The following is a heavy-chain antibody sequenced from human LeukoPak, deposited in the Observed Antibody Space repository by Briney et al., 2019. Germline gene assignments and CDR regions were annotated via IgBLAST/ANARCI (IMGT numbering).Heavy chain of an antibody. CDR2: ISYSSNYI. CDR3: ARRFSTENYSALDC. CDR1: GFSFSSYS. J-gene: IGHJ4*02. V-gene: IGHV3-21*01. Sequence: GGSLRLSCAASGFSFSSYSMNWVRQAPGRGLEWVSSISYSSNYIYYADSVKGRFTISRDNARKSLFLQMSSLRAEDTAVYYCARRFSTENYSALDCWGQGTLVTVSS. D-gene: IGHD1-7*01.